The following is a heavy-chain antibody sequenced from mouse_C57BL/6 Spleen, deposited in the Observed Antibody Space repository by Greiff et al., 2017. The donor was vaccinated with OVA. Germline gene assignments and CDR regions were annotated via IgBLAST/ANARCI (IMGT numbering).Heavy chain of an antibody. J-gene: IGHJ4*01. V-gene: IGHV5-6*01. CDR3: ARHNSNDDAMDD. CDR2: ISSGGSYT. Sequence: EVHLVESGGDLVKPGGSLKLSCAASGFTFSSYGMSWVRQTPDKRLEWVATISSGGSYTYYPDSVKGRFTISRDNAKNTLYLQMSSLKSEDTAMDYCARHNSNDDAMDDWGQGTSVTVSS. D-gene: IGHD2-12*01. CDR1: GFTFSSYG.